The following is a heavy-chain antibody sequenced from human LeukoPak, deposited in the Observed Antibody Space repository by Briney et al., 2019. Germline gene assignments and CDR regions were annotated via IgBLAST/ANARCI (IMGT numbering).Heavy chain of an antibody. D-gene: IGHD3-3*01. J-gene: IGHJ4*02. CDR1: TGSTSGYC. CDR3: ARVSAAALIYGVADYFDY. CDR2: IYSSGST. V-gene: IGHV4-4*07. Sequence: LETLSLTCIVSTGSTSGYCWSWIRQPAEKGLEWIGRIYSSGSTKYNPSLRSRVTMSVDTSKNQFSLNVTSVTAADTAIYYCARVSAAALIYGVADYFDYWGRGTLVTVSS.